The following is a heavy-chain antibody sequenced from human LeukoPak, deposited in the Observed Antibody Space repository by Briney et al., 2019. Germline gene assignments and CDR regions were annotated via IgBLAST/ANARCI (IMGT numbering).Heavy chain of an antibody. V-gene: IGHV3-30*18. CDR1: GFTFSSYG. Sequence: GRSLRLSCAASGFTFSSYGMHWVRQAPGKGLEWVAVISNDGSKSYYADSVKGRFTISRDNPKNTLYLQMNSLRTEDTALYYCAQDRGGQQQLIQGFAYWGQGTLVTVSP. CDR2: ISNDGSKS. CDR3: AQDRGGQQQLIQGFAY. J-gene: IGHJ4*02. D-gene: IGHD6-13*01.